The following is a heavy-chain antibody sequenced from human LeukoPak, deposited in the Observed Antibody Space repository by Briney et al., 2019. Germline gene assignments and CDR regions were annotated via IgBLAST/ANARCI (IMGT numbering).Heavy chain of an antibody. CDR3: AGYCSGGSCYSFDY. V-gene: IGHV3-49*03. CDR2: VRSKAYGGTT. D-gene: IGHD2-15*01. CDR1: GFTFGDYA. J-gene: IGHJ4*02. Sequence: PGGSLRLSCTASGFTFGDYAMSWFRQAPGKGLEWVGFVRSKAYGGTTEYAASVKGRFTISRDDPKSIAYLQMNSLKTEDTAVYYCAGYCSGGSCYSFDYWGQGTLVTVSS.